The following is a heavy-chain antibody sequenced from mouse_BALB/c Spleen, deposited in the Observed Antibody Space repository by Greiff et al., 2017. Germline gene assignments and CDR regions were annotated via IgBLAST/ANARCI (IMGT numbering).Heavy chain of an antibody. D-gene: IGHD4-1*01. CDR3: AREELGHGGFAY. CDR2: IYPYNGGT. J-gene: IGHJ3*01. Sequence: EVQLQESGPELVKPGASVKISCKASGYTFTDYNMHWVKQSHGKSLEWIGYIYPYNGGTGYNQKFKSKATLTVDNSSSTAYMELRSLTSEDSAVYYCAREELGHGGFAYWGQGTLVTVSA. CDR1: GYTFTDYN. V-gene: IGHV1S29*02.